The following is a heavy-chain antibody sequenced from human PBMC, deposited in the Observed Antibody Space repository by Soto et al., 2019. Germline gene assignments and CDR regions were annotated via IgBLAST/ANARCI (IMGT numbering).Heavy chain of an antibody. J-gene: IGHJ4*02. V-gene: IGHV3-23*01. CDR2: ISGRGGST. CDR1: GFTFSSYA. CDR3: AKDNLLWFGELAY. D-gene: IGHD3-10*01. Sequence: GGSLRLSCAASGFTFSSYAMSWVRQAPGKGLEWVSAISGRGGSTYYADSVKGRFTISRDNSKNTLYLQMNSLRAEDTAVYYCAKDNLLWFGELAYWGQGTLVTVSS.